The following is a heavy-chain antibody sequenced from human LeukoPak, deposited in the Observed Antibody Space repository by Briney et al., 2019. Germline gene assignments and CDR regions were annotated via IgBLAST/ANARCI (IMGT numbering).Heavy chain of an antibody. V-gene: IGHV4-61*01. D-gene: IGHD3-9*01. CDR3: ARDYDILTGTKGNAFDI. Sequence: SETLPLTCTVSGDSINNNNYYWGWLPQPPGKGLEWFGYIYYSGSINYNPSLKSRVTISVDTSKNQFSLKLSSVTAADTAVYYCARDYDILTGTKGNAFDIWGQGTMVTVSS. CDR2: IYYSGSI. J-gene: IGHJ3*02. CDR1: GDSINNNNYY.